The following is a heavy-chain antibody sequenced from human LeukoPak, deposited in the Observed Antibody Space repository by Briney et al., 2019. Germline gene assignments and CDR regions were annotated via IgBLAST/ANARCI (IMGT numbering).Heavy chain of an antibody. CDR1: GFTFSDYY. CDR3: ASSYSYGLYYFDY. CDR2: ISSSGSTI. D-gene: IGHD5-18*01. V-gene: IGHV3-11*04. J-gene: IGHJ4*02. Sequence: GGSLRLSCAASGFTFSDYYMSWIRQAPGKGLEWVSYISSSGSTIYYADSVKGRFTISRDNAKNSLYLQMNSLRAEDTAVYYCASSYSYGLYYFDYWGQGTLVTVSS.